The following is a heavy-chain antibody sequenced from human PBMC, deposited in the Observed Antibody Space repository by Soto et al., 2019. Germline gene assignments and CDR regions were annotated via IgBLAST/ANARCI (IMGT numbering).Heavy chain of an antibody. CDR2: ISWNSGSI. D-gene: IGHD3-22*01. V-gene: IGHV3-9*01. J-gene: IGHJ3*02. Sequence: EVQLVESGGDLVLPGRSLRLSCTASGFTFDAFAMHWVRQAPGKGLEWVSGISWNSGSIGYADPVKGRFTISRDNGKNSLYLEMNSLQTKDTALYYCAKTAPPYDSQGYYPFDIWGQRTLVSVSS. CDR3: AKTAPPYDSQGYYPFDI. CDR1: GFTFDAFA.